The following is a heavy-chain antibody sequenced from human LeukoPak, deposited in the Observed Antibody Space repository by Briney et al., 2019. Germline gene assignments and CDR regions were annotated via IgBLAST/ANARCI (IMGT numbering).Heavy chain of an antibody. CDR2: ISSEGTFK. CDR3: ARAVVAASTPSDY. D-gene: IGHD2-15*01. CDR1: GFTFNSYA. V-gene: IGHV3-30-3*01. J-gene: IGHJ4*02. Sequence: GGSLRLYCVGSGFTFNSYAFHWVRQAPGKGLEWVAVISSEGTFKYYADSVKGRFTISRDKSKKTLSLQMNSLKTEDTAVYYCARAVVAASTPSDYWGQGTLVTVSS.